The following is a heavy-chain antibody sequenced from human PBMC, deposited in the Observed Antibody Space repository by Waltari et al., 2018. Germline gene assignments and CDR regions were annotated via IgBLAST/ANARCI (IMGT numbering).Heavy chain of an antibody. Sequence: QVQLVESGGGVVQPGGSLRLSCAASGFTFSSYGMHWVRQDPGKGLEWVAFIRYDGSNKYYADSVKGRFTISRDNSKNTLYLQMNSLRAEDTAVYYCAKGVGVYYGMDVWGQGTTVTVSS. D-gene: IGHD3-16*01. J-gene: IGHJ6*02. CDR1: GFTFSSYG. CDR2: IRYDGSNK. V-gene: IGHV3-30*02. CDR3: AKGVGVYYGMDV.